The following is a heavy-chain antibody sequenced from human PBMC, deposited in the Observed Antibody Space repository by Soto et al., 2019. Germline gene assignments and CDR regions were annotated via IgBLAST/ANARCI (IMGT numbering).Heavy chain of an antibody. V-gene: IGHV4-39*01. D-gene: IGHD3-22*01. CDR2: IYYSGST. Sequence: PSETLSLTCTVSGGSISSSSYYWGWIRQPPGKGLEWIGSIYYSGSTYYNPSLKSRVTISVDTSKNQFSLKLSSVTAADTAVYYCARHYRYYESSGYYIADLGMDVWGQGTTVTGSS. J-gene: IGHJ6*02. CDR3: ARHYRYYESSGYYIADLGMDV. CDR1: GGSISSSSYY.